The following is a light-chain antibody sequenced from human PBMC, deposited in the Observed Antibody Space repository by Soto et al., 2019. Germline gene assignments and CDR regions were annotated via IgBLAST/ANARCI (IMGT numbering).Light chain of an antibody. CDR1: QSISSY. V-gene: IGKV1-39*01. J-gene: IGKJ5*01. Sequence: DIQMTQSPSSLSASVGDRVTITCRASQSISSYLNWYQHKPGKAPNLLIYAASSLQSGVPSRFSGSGSGTHFTLTISSLQPEDFATYYCQQLHGYPITFGQGTRLEI. CDR3: QQLHGYPIT. CDR2: AAS.